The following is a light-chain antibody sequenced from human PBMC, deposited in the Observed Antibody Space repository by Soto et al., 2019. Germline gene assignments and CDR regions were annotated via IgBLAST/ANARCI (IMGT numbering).Light chain of an antibody. CDR2: DTS. J-gene: IGKJ2*01. CDR3: HQYNHWPPGT. V-gene: IGKV3-15*01. CDR1: QTISRS. Sequence: EIVLTQSPATLSVSPGERATLSCRASQTISRSLAWYQQKPGQAPRLLIYDTSTRAPAIPARFSGSGSGTEFTLTISSRLSEDSALYYCHQYNHWPPGTFGQGTKVEIK.